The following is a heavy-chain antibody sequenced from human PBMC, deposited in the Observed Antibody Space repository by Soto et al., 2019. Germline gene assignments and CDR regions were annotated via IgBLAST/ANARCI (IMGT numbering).Heavy chain of an antibody. CDR2: INQDGSEK. V-gene: IGHV3-7*01. Sequence: EVQLVESGGGLVQPGGSLRLSCAASGFTFSRYSMSWVRQAPGKGLEWVASINQDGSEKDYVDSVRGRFTISRDNANASLYLQMNSLGAEDTAVYYCVRGRSASDYWGQGTLVTVSS. CDR1: GFTFSRYS. CDR3: VRGRSASDY. J-gene: IGHJ4*02. D-gene: IGHD3-3*01.